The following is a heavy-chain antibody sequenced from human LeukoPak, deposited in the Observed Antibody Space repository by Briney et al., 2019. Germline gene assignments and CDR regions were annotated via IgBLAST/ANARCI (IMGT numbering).Heavy chain of an antibody. D-gene: IGHD3-22*01. CDR3: ARDQYYYDSSGYSRFDP. V-gene: IGHV4-4*07. CDR2: IYTSGST. Sequence: SETLSLTCTVSDGSISSYYWSWIRQPAGKGLEWIGRIYTSGSTNYNPSLKSRVTMSVDTSKNQFSLKLSSVTAADTAVYYCARDQYYYDSSGYSRFDPWGQGTLVTVSS. CDR1: DGSISSYY. J-gene: IGHJ5*02.